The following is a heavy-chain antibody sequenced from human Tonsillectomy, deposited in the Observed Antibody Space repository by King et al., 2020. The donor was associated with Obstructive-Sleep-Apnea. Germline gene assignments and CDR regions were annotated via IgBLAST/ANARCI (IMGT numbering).Heavy chain of an antibody. V-gene: IGHV3-9*01. CDR1: ELTFDDYA. CDR3: NKGEGGGSWYYFDY. D-gene: IGHD6-13*01. J-gene: IGHJ4*02. Sequence: DVQLVESGGGLVQPGRSLRLSCVASELTFDDYAMHWVRQAPGKGLEWVSSISWNSGSIGYADSVKGRFTISRDNAKNSLYLQMNSLRVEDTALYYCNKGEGGGSWYYFDYWGQGTLVTVSS. CDR2: ISWNSGSI.